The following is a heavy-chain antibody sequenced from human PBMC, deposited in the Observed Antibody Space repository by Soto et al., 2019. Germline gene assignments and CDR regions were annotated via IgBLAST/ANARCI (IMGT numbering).Heavy chain of an antibody. CDR3: AKDYYGLGTGSFLDF. V-gene: IGHV3-30*18. CDR1: GFSFSTYG. D-gene: IGHD3-10*01. CDR2: ISYDENNK. Sequence: QVQLVESGGGVVQPEGSLRLSCAASGFSFSTYGMQWVRQAPSKGLEWVAIISYDENNKYYADSVKGRFTTSRDNSKNTLYLQMNSLRVEDTGVYYCAKDYYGLGTGSFLDFWGQGTLVTVSS. J-gene: IGHJ4*02.